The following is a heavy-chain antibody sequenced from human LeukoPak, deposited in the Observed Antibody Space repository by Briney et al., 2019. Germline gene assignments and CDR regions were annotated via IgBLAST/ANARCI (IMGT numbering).Heavy chain of an antibody. CDR1: GFTFSSYG. CDR3: AKDGELYYYDSSGYYQYYFDY. CDR2: ISGSGGST. Sequence: PGGTLRLSCAASGFTFSSYGMSWVRQAPGKGLEWVSAISGSGGSTYYADSVKGRFTISRDNSKNTLYLQMNSLRAEDTAVYYCAKDGELYYYDSSGYYQYYFDYWGQGTLVTVSS. V-gene: IGHV3-23*01. D-gene: IGHD3-22*01. J-gene: IGHJ4*02.